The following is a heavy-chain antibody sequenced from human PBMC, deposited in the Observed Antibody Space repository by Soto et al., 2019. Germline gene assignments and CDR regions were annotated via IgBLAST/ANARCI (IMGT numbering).Heavy chain of an antibody. Sequence: SETLSLTCTVSGDSISNSNWIWIRQSPGKGLDWVGYIYKSGSTNYNPSLKSRVTISVDTSRNQFSLKLTSVTAADTAVYYWAKSPPPYCHSTSCYPYNWFDPWGQGTLVTVSS. J-gene: IGHJ5*02. V-gene: IGHV4-59*01. CDR3: AKSPPPYCHSTSCYPYNWFDP. D-gene: IGHD2-2*01. CDR1: GDSISNSN. CDR2: IYKSGST.